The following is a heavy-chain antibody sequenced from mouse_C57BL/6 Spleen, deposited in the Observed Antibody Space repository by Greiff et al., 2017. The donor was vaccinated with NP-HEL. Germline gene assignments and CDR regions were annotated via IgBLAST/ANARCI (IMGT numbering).Heavy chain of an antibody. CDR3: ARGSTMGYYFDY. CDR2: INPGSGGT. J-gene: IGHJ2*01. V-gene: IGHV1-54*01. D-gene: IGHD2-1*01. CDR1: GYAFTNYL. Sequence: VQLQQSGAELVRPGTSVKVSCKASGYAFTNYLIEWVKQRPGQGLEWIGVINPGSGGTNYNEKFKGKATLTADKSSSTAYMQLSSLTSEDSAVYFCARGSTMGYYFDYWGQGTTLTVSS.